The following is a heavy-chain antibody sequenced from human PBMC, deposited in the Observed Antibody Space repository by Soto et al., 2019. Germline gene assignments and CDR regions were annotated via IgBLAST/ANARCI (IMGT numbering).Heavy chain of an antibody. D-gene: IGHD3-10*01. Sequence: GGSLRLSCAASGFTFSSYSMNWVRQAPGKGLEWVSSISSSSSYIYYADSVKGRFTISRDNAKNSLYLQMNSLRAEDTAVYYCARDDGTMVRGVSYYYYYGMDVWGQGTTVTVSS. V-gene: IGHV3-21*01. CDR3: ARDDGTMVRGVSYYYYYGMDV. CDR2: ISSSSSYI. CDR1: GFTFSSYS. J-gene: IGHJ6*01.